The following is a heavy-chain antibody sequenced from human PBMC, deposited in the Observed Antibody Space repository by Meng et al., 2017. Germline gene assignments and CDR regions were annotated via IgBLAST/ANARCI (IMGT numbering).Heavy chain of an antibody. V-gene: IGHV2-5*01. CDR1: GFSLSTSGVG. CDR2: IYWNDDK. J-gene: IGHJ6*02. Sequence: SGPTLVKPTQTLTPTCTFSGFSLSTSGVGVGWIRQPPVKALEWLALIYWNDDKRYSPSLKSRLTITKDTSKNQEVLTMTNMDPVDTATYYCAHRRALQDYYYGMDVWGQGTTVTVSS. CDR3: AHRRALQDYYYGMDV.